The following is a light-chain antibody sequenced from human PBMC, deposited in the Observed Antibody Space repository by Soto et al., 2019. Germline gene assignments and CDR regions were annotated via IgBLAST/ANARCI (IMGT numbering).Light chain of an antibody. Sequence: DIVMTQSPDSLAVSLGERANINCKSSQSVLYSSNNKNYLAWYQQKPGQPPKLLIYWASTRESGVPDRFSGSWSGTDFTLAISSLQAEDVAIYYCQQYYSTPYTFGQGTKLEIK. V-gene: IGKV4-1*01. CDR3: QQYYSTPYT. J-gene: IGKJ2*01. CDR1: QSVLYSSNNKNY. CDR2: WAS.